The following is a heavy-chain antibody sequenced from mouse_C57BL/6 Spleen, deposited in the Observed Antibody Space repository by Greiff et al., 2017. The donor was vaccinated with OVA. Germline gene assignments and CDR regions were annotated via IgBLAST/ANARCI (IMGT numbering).Heavy chain of an antibody. Sequence: DVKLVESGGGLVKPGGSLKLSCAASGFTFSSYTMSWVRQTPEKRLEWVATISGGGGNTYYPDSVKGRFTISRDNAKNTLYLQMSSLRSEDTALYYCARSYDYDWYFDVWGTGTTVTVSS. J-gene: IGHJ1*03. CDR3: ARSYDYDWYFDV. D-gene: IGHD2-4*01. CDR1: GFTFSSYT. V-gene: IGHV5-9*01. CDR2: ISGGGGNT.